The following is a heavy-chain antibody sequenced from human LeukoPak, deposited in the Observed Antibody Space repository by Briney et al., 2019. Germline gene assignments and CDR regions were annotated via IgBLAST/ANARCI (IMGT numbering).Heavy chain of an antibody. CDR3: ARGTSGSYYGY. CDR2: ISYDGSNK. Sequence: GRSLRLSCAASGFTFSSYAMHWVRQAPGKGLEWVAVISYDGSNKYYADSVKGRFTISRDNSKNTLYLQMNSLRAEDTAVYYCARGTSGSYYGYWGQGTLVTVSS. J-gene: IGHJ4*02. V-gene: IGHV3-30-3*01. CDR1: GFTFSSYA. D-gene: IGHD1-26*01.